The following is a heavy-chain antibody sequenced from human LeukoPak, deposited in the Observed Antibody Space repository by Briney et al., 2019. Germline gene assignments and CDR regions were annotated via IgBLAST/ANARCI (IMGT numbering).Heavy chain of an antibody. V-gene: IGHV7-4-1*02. CDR3: ARVSSGWSSHFDY. D-gene: IGHD6-19*01. J-gene: IGHJ4*02. Sequence: ASVKVSYKASGYTFSNDAMNWVRQAPGQGLEWMGWINTNTGNPTYAQGFTGRFVFSLDTSVSTAYLQISSLKAEDTAVYYCARVSSGWSSHFDYWGQGTLVTVSS. CDR1: GYTFSNDA. CDR2: INTNTGNP.